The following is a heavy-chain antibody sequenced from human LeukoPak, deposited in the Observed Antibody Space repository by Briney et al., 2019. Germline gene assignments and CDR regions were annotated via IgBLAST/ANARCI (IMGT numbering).Heavy chain of an antibody. D-gene: IGHD6-19*01. J-gene: IGHJ4*02. CDR1: GFTFSSYG. CDR2: IWYDGSNK. V-gene: IGHV3-33*01. CDR3: ARDHSSGWYSDYFDY. Sequence: PGGSLRLSCAASGFTFSSYGMHWVRQAPGMGLEWVAVIWYDGSNKYYADSVKGRFTISRDNSKNTLYLQMNSLRAEDTAVYYCARDHSSGWYSDYFDYWGQGTLVTVSS.